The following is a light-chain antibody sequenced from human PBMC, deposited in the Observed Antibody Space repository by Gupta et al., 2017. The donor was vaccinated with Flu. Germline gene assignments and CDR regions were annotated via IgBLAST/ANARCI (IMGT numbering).Light chain of an antibody. CDR2: GAS. J-gene: IGKJ4*01. V-gene: IGKV1-33*01. CDR3: QQYNDCPVT. Sequence: DIEMTQSPSSLYASVGDRVTITCQASQDIKNSVNWYQQKPGEAPKVLIYGASSLQSGVTRRFSGSGSGTDFKITISSLQPEDFATYYCQQYNDCPVTFGGGTTIETK. CDR1: QDIKNS.